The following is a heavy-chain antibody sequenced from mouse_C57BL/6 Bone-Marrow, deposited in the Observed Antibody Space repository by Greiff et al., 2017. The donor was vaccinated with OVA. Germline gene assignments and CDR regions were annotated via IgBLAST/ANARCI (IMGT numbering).Heavy chain of an antibody. V-gene: IGHV14-2*01. J-gene: IGHJ1*03. D-gene: IGHD1-1*01. CDR1: GFTIKDYY. CDR3: ASTVVATRWYFDV. CDR2: IDPEDGET. Sequence: VQLQQSGAELVKPGASVKLSCTASGFTIKDYYMHWVKQRPEQGLEWIGRIDPEDGETKYAPKFQGKATITADTSSNTAYLQLSSLTSEDTAVYYCASTVVATRWYFDVWGTGTTVTVSS.